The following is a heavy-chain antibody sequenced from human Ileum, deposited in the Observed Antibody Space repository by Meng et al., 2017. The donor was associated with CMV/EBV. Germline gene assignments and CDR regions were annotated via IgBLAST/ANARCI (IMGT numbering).Heavy chain of an antibody. CDR3: ARGTAYYYDSSGYYYYFDY. V-gene: IGHV4-34*01. J-gene: IGHJ4*02. CDR2: IKHSGST. D-gene: IGHD3-22*01. Sequence: SFSGYYWSWIRQPPGKGLEWIGEIKHSGSTNYNPYLKSRVTISVDTSKNQFSLKLSSVTAADTAVYYCARGTAYYYDSSGYYYYFDYWGQGTLVTVSS. CDR1: SFSGYY.